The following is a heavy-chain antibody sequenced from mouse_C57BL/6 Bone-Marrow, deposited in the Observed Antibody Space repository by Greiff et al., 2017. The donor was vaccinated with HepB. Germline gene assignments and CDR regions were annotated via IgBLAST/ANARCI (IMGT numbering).Heavy chain of an antibody. CDR3: APYYYGSTLFDY. Sequence: QVQLQQSGAELVKPGASVKMSCKASGYTFTSYWITWVKQRPGQGLEWIGDIYPGSGSTNYNEKFKSKATLTVDTSSSTAYMQLSSLTSEDSAVYYCAPYYYGSTLFDYWGQGTTLTVSS. CDR1: GYTFTSYW. J-gene: IGHJ2*01. V-gene: IGHV1-55*01. CDR2: IYPGSGST. D-gene: IGHD1-1*01.